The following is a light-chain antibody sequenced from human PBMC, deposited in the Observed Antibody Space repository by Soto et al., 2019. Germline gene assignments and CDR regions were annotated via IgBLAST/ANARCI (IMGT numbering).Light chain of an antibody. Sequence: EVVVTQSPRTLSVSPGERATLSCRASQSVSTNVAWYQQKPGQAPRLLISGASTRAAGASARFTGSGSGREVPVTISSLKSDEFAVYYCQQYHYWPRRTVGPGTSVDIK. CDR1: QSVSTN. CDR2: GAS. J-gene: IGKJ1*01. CDR3: QQYHYWPRRT. V-gene: IGKV3-15*01.